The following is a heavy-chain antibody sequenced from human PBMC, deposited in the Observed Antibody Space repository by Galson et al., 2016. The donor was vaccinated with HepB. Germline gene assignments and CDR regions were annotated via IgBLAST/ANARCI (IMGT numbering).Heavy chain of an antibody. CDR1: GFIFSSYG. CDR3: GKSCLGGGNCFYLAH. Sequence: SLRLSCAASGFIFSSYGMHWVRQAPGKGLEWVAVISNDGSTKYYADSLKGRFTISRDNSKNTLYLQMSSLRAEDTAVYYCGKSCLGGGNCFYLAHWGQGTLVTVSS. V-gene: IGHV3-30*03. D-gene: IGHD2-21*01. J-gene: IGHJ4*02. CDR2: ISNDGSTK.